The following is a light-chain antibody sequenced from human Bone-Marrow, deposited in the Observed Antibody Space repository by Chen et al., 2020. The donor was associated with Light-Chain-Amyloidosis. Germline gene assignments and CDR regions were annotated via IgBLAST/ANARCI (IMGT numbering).Light chain of an antibody. V-gene: IGKV3-20*01. CDR2: GSS. Sequence: EIVLTQSPGTLSLSPGEGANLSCRASQTISSNYLTWYQQKFGQAPRLLIYGSSSRATGIPDRFTGRRSGTDFTLTINRLEPEDFAMYYCQQYGTSPRTFGGGTKVEIK. CDR1: QTISSNY. CDR3: QQYGTSPRT. J-gene: IGKJ4*01.